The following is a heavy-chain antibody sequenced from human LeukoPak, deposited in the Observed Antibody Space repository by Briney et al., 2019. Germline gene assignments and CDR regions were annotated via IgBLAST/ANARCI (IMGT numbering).Heavy chain of an antibody. V-gene: IGHV4-39*01. CDR3: ARHISLWLVAEDRNRYYFDY. J-gene: IGHJ4*02. CDR2: IYYSGST. D-gene: IGHD6-19*01. CDR1: GGSFSGYY. Sequence: SETLSLTCAVYGGSFSGYYWGWIRQPPGKGLEWIGSIYYSGSTYYNPSLKSRVTISVDTSKNRFSLKLSSVTAADTAVYYCARHISLWLVAEDRNRYYFDYWGQGTLVTVSS.